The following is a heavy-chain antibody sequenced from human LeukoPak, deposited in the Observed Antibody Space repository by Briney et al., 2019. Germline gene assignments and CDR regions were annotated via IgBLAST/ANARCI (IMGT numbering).Heavy chain of an antibody. CDR2: ISWSGGST. CDR1: GFTFSSYA. Sequence: PGGSLRLSCAASGFTFSSYAMSWVRQAPGKGLEWVSAISWSGGSTYYADSVKGRFTISRDNSKNTLYLQMNSLRAEDTAVYYSARSSSWRRYFDYWGQGTLVTVSS. V-gene: IGHV3-23*01. D-gene: IGHD6-13*01. J-gene: IGHJ4*02. CDR3: ARSSSWRRYFDY.